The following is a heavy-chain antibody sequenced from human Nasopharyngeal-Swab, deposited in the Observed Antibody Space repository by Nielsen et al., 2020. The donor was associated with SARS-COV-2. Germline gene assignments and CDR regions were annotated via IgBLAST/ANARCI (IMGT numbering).Heavy chain of an antibody. CDR2: IIPIFGTA. Sequence: WVRQAPGQGLEWMGGIIPIFGTANYAQKFQGRVTITADKSTSTAYMELSSLRSEDTAVYYCARTSYDILTDYYYGMDVWGQGTTVTVSS. D-gene: IGHD3-9*01. J-gene: IGHJ6*02. CDR3: ARTSYDILTDYYYGMDV. V-gene: IGHV1-69*06.